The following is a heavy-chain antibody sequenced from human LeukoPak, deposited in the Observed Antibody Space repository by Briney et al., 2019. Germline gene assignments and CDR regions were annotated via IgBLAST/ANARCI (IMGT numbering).Heavy chain of an antibody. J-gene: IGHJ4*02. CDR2: ISGSGEST. D-gene: IGHD6-13*01. CDR1: GFTFSNYW. Sequence: GGSLRLSCAAYGFTFSNYWMSWVRQAPGKGLEWVSAISGSGESTYNADSVKGRFTISRDNSKNTLYLQMTRLRAEDTAVYYCAKDSGTTYDSSWLYYFDSCGQGTLVTVSS. CDR3: AKDSGTTYDSSWLYYFDS. V-gene: IGHV3-23*01.